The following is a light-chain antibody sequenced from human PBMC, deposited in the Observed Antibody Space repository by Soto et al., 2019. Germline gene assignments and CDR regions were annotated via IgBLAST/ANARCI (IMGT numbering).Light chain of an antibody. V-gene: IGKV3-11*01. CDR2: DAS. J-gene: IGKJ5*01. Sequence: EIVLTQSPATLSLSPGERATLSCRASQGVSSYLAWYQQKPGQAPRLLIYDASNRATGIPARFSGSGSGTEFTLTLSSLEPEDFALYCCQQRSNWPITFGQGTRLDIK. CDR1: QGVSSY. CDR3: QQRSNWPIT.